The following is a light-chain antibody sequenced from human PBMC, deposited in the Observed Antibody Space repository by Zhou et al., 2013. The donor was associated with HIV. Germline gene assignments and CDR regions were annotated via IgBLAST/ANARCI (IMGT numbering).Light chain of an antibody. V-gene: IGKV1-39*01. CDR2: AAS. J-gene: IGKJ2*01. CDR3: QQSYTLPVT. Sequence: DIQMTQSPSSLSASLGDRVTITCRASQAITSSLAWYQQIPGKAPKLLIYAASSLQSGVPSRFSGSGFGTDFTLTITNLQPEDFATYFCQQSYTLPVTFGQGTKIDIK. CDR1: QAITSS.